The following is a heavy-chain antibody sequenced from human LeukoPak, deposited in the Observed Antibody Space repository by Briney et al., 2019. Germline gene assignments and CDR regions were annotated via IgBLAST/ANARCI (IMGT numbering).Heavy chain of an antibody. CDR3: AGHHPRNTVDF. J-gene: IGHJ4*02. CDR2: ISDIRSI. D-gene: IGHD2/OR15-2a*01. CDR1: GGSISSYY. Sequence: SETLSLTCTVSGGSISSYYWSWIRQPPGKGLEWIAYISDIRSINYNPSLKSRVTISLDTSKNQFSLKLSSVTAADTAVYYCAGHHPRNTVDFWGQGALVTVSS. V-gene: IGHV4-59*08.